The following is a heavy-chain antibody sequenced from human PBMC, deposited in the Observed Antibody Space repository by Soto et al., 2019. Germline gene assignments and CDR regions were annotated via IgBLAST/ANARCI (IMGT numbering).Heavy chain of an antibody. J-gene: IGHJ4*02. D-gene: IGHD1-7*01. CDR2: IYYSGST. CDR3: ARRYGTTFDY. CDR1: GGSTRSYY. Sequence: SETLSLTCTVSGGSTRSYYWNWIRQPPGKGLEWIGYIYYSGSTSYNPSLKSRVTISVDTSKNQFSLKLSSVTAADTAVYYCARRYGTTFDYWGQGTLVTVSS. V-gene: IGHV4-59*01.